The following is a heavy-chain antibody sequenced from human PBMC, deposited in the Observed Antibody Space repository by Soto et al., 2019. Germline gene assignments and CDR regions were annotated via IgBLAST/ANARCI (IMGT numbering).Heavy chain of an antibody. CDR1: GFTFNSHG. D-gene: IGHD5-12*01. J-gene: IGHJ5*02. CDR3: AQDRTAILAEVSWLES. V-gene: IGHV3-30*18. CDR2: ISYDGSSK. Sequence: QVLLVESGGGVVQPGGSLTLSCVGSGFTFNSHGMHWVRQAPGKGLEWVAVISYDGSSKYYEESVKGRFTISRDNSRNTVYLQLNSLRAEDTALYYCAQDRTAILAEVSWLESWGQGTLVTVSA.